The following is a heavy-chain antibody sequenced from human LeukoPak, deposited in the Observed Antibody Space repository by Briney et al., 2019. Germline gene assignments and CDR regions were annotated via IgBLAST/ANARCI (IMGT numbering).Heavy chain of an antibody. D-gene: IGHD3-10*01. CDR3: ARAVDYYGSGSYYDY. CDR1: GYTFTGYY. CDR2: INPDSGGT. V-gene: IGHV1-2*02. Sequence: GASVKVSCKASGYTFTGYYIHGVRQAPGQGLEWMGWINPDSGGTNYAQRCQGRVTMTRDTSISTAYMELSRLRSDDTAVYYCARAVDYYGSGSYYDYWGQGTLVTVSS. J-gene: IGHJ4*02.